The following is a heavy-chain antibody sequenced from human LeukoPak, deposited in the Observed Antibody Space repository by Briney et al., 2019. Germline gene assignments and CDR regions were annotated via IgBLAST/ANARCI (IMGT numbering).Heavy chain of an antibody. Sequence: GGSLRLSCAASGFTFSSYAMHWVRQAPGKGLEWVAVISYDGSNKYYADSVKGRFTISRDNSKNTLYLQMNSLRAEDTAVYYCATELEMARGGPFDYWGQGTLVTVSS. J-gene: IGHJ4*02. CDR3: ATELEMARGGPFDY. V-gene: IGHV3-30-3*01. CDR2: ISYDGSNK. D-gene: IGHD5-24*01. CDR1: GFTFSSYA.